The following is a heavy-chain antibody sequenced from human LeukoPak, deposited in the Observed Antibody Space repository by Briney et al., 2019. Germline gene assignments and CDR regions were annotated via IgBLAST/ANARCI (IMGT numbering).Heavy chain of an antibody. J-gene: IGHJ6*02. D-gene: IGHD3-16*02. CDR3: AREIYLPLGDYGMDV. V-gene: IGHV4-34*01. CDR1: GGSFSGYY. Sequence: SETLSLTCAVYGGSFSGYYWSWIRQPPGKGLEWIGKINHSGSTNYNPSLKSRVTISVDTSKNQFSLKLSSVTAADTAVYYCAREIYLPLGDYGMDVWGQGTTVTVSS. CDR2: INHSGST.